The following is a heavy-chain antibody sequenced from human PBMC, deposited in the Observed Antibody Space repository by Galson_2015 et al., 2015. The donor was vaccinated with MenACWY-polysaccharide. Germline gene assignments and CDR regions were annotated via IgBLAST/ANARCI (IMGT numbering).Heavy chain of an antibody. J-gene: IGHJ6*02. CDR1: GGSISSGSYY. CDR3: ARDPYIVVVTDYYYYGMDV. Sequence: TLSLTCTVSGGSISSGSYYWSWIRQPAGKGLEWIGRIYTSGSTNYNPSLKSRVTISVDTSKNQFSLKLSSVTAADTAVYYCARDPYIVVVTDYYYYGMDVWGQGTTVTVSS. D-gene: IGHD3-22*01. CDR2: IYTSGST. V-gene: IGHV4-61*02.